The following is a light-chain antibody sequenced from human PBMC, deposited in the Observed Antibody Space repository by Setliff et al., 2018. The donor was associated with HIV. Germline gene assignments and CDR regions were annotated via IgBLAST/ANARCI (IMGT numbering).Light chain of an antibody. Sequence: QSVLTQPASVSGSPGQSITTSCTGTSSDVGGYNYVSWYQQHPGKAPKLMIYEVSNRPSGVSNRFSGSKSGNTASLTISGLQAEDEADYYCSSYTSTNTPWVFGGGTKVTVL. CDR2: EVS. CDR3: SSYTSTNTPWV. V-gene: IGLV2-14*01. J-gene: IGLJ3*02. CDR1: SSDVGGYNY.